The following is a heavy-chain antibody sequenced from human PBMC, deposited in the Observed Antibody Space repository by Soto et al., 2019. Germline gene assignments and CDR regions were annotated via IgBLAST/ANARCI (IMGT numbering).Heavy chain of an antibody. CDR2: INRKSDGATT. CDR1: GFTFRNAW. Sequence: EVRLVESGGGLVKPGGSLRLSCAASGFTFRNAWMSWVRQAPGKGLEWVGRINRKSDGATTDYAAPVKGRFTISRDESKNMLYLQMNRLKSEDTAVYYCTTARTMITHWGQGAQVTVSS. CDR3: TTARTMITH. V-gene: IGHV3-15*01. D-gene: IGHD3-22*01. J-gene: IGHJ4*02.